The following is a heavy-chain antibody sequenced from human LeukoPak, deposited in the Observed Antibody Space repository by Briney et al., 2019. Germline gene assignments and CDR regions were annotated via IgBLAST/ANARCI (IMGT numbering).Heavy chain of an antibody. CDR3: ARRLVLRYYYYYYMDV. CDR2: MNPNSGNT. CDR1: GYTFTSYD. D-gene: IGHD6-6*01. J-gene: IGHJ6*03. V-gene: IGHV1-8*01. Sequence: EASVKVSCKASGYTFTSYDINWVRQATGQGLEGMGWMNPNSGNTGYAQKFQGRVTMTRNTSISTAYMELSSLRSEDTAVYYCARRLVLRYYYYYYMDVWGKGTTVTVSS.